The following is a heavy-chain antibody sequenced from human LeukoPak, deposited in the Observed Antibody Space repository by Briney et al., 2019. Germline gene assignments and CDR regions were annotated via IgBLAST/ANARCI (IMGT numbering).Heavy chain of an antibody. Sequence: PGGSLRLSCAASGFTFNNAWMSWVRQAPGKGLEWVANIKQDGGEEYYVDSVKGRFTISRDNAKNSLYLQMNSLRAEDTAVYYCARGGYFDWLFPFDYWGQGTLVTVSP. CDR2: IKQDGGEE. D-gene: IGHD3-9*01. CDR1: GFTFNNAW. CDR3: ARGGYFDWLFPFDY. J-gene: IGHJ4*02. V-gene: IGHV3-7*04.